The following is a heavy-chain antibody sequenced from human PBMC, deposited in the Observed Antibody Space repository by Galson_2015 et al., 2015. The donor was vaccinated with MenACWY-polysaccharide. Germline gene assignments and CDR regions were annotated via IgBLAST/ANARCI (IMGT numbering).Heavy chain of an antibody. V-gene: IGHV3-74*01. Sequence: LRLSCAASGFTFSSYWMHWVRQAPGEGLVWVSRINTDGSSTSYADSVKGRFTVSRDNAKNTVYLQMNSLRVEDTAVYYCARDPHCGAGCSIHDAFDVWGQGTKVTVSS. CDR2: INTDGSST. CDR1: GFTFSSYW. D-gene: IGHD2-21*02. J-gene: IGHJ3*01. CDR3: ARDPHCGAGCSIHDAFDV.